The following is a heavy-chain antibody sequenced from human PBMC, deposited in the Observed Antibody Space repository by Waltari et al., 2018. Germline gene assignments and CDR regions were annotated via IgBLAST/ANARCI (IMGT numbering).Heavy chain of an antibody. Sequence: QVQLQQWGAGLLKPSETLSLTCAVYGGSFSGYYWSWIRQPPGKGLEWIGEINHSGSTYYNPSLKSRVTISVDTSKNQFSLRVSSVTAADTAVFYCARMVRGYCSSTSCHTDHWGQGTLVTVSS. CDR2: INHSGST. J-gene: IGHJ4*02. CDR1: GGSFSGYY. D-gene: IGHD2-2*01. CDR3: ARMVRGYCSSTSCHTDH. V-gene: IGHV4-34*01.